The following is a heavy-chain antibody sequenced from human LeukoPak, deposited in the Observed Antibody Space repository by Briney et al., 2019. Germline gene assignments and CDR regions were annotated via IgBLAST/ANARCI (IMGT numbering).Heavy chain of an antibody. D-gene: IGHD5-12*01. J-gene: IGHJ5*02. V-gene: IGHV4-34*01. CDR1: GGSFSGYY. CDR3: ARGDLEMATTRLDP. Sequence: SETLSLTCAVYGGSFSGYYWSWIRQPPGKGLEWIGEINHSGSTNYNPSLKSRVTISVDTSKNQFSLKLSSVTAADTAVYYCARGDLEMATTRLDPWGQGTLVTVSS. CDR2: INHSGST.